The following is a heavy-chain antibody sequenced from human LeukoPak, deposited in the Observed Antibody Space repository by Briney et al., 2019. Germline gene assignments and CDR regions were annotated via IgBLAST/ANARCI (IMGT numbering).Heavy chain of an antibody. CDR3: AEDFGDYDFWSGYRAEYFQH. V-gene: IGHV3-23*01. J-gene: IGHJ1*01. D-gene: IGHD3-3*01. CDR2: ISGSGGST. Sequence: GGSLRLSCAASGFTFSSYAMSWVRQAPGKGLEWVSAISGSGGSTYYADSVKGRFTISRDDSKNTLYLQMNSLRAEDTAVYYCAEDFGDYDFWSGYRAEYFQHWGQGTLVTVSS. CDR1: GFTFSSYA.